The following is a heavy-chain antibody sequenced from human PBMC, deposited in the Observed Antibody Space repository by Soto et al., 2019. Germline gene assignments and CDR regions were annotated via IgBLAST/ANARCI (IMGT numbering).Heavy chain of an antibody. CDR3: ARGRIATVTTSAFDI. V-gene: IGHV3-64*02. D-gene: IGHD4-17*01. CDR1: GFTFSSYA. Sequence: GSLRLSCAASGFTFSSYAMHWVRQAPGKGLEYVSGISSNGGSTYNADSVKGRFTIPRDNSKNTLYLQMGSLRAEDMAVYYCARGRIATVTTSAFDIWGQGTMVTVSS. CDR2: ISSNGGST. J-gene: IGHJ3*02.